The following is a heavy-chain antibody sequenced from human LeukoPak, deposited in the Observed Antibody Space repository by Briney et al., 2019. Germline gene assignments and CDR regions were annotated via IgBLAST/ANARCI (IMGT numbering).Heavy chain of an antibody. V-gene: IGHV4-30-4*01. CDR3: ARDNIVVVPAAMVYYYYYGMDV. Sequence: PSQTLSLTCTVSGGSISSGDYYWSWIRQPPGKGLEWIVYIYYSGSTDYNPSLKSRLTISVDTSKNQFSLKLSSVTAADTAVYYCARDNIVVVPAAMVYYYYYGMDVWGQGTTVTVSS. CDR2: IYYSGST. D-gene: IGHD2-2*01. CDR1: GGSISSGDYY. J-gene: IGHJ6*02.